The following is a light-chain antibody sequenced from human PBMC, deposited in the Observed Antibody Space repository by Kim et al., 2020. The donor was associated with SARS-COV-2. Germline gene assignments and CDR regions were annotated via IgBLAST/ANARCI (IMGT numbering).Light chain of an antibody. CDR1: SNNVGNQG. J-gene: IGLJ3*02. CDR3: SAWDTSLSAWV. Sequence: RQTATLTCTGNSNNVGNQGAAWLQRHQGLPPKVLSYRDNKRPAGISERVSASRSGNTASLTITGLQPEDEADYYCSAWDTSLSAWVFGGGTQLTVL. CDR2: RDN. V-gene: IGLV10-54*01.